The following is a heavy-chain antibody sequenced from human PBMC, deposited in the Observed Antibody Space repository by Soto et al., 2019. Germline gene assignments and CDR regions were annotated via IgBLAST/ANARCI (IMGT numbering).Heavy chain of an antibody. D-gene: IGHD3-3*01. Sequence: GGSLRLSCAASGFTFSSYAMSWVRQAPGKGLEWVSAISGSGGSTYYADSVKGRFTISRDNSKNTLYLQMNSLRAEDTAVYYCAKDELYDFWSGYYPLFDYWGQGTLVTVSS. CDR1: GFTFSSYA. CDR2: ISGSGGST. J-gene: IGHJ4*02. CDR3: AKDELYDFWSGYYPLFDY. V-gene: IGHV3-23*01.